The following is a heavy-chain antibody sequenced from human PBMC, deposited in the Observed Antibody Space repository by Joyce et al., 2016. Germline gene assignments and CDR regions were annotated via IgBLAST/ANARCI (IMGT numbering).Heavy chain of an antibody. Sequence: QLVESGGGVVQLGRSLRLSCAASGFTFISYGGHWVRQAPGKGLEWVAVVWGDENNKSYADSVKGRFTISRDSSKDTVSLQMNSLRAEDTAVYYCARATYYLYVMDVWGQGTTVTVSS. CDR3: ARATYYLYVMDV. CDR1: GFTFISYG. D-gene: IGHD3-10*01. CDR2: VWGDENNK. J-gene: IGHJ6*02. V-gene: IGHV3-33*01.